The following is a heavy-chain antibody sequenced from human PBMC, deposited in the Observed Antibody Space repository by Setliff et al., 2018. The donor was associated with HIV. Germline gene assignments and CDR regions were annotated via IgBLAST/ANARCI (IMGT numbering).Heavy chain of an antibody. J-gene: IGHJ6*03. V-gene: IGHV4-34*01. Sequence: PETMSLTCAVYGGSFSGYYWTWVRQSPGKGLEWIGEVNHSGRTTYNPSLKSRLAISGDMSKNQFSLSLRSVTAADTAVYYCARGVKGGIITYYYYCMDVWVKGTAVTVSS. CDR1: GGSFSGYY. CDR2: VNHSGRT. CDR3: ARGVKGGIITYYYYCMDV. D-gene: IGHD2-21*01.